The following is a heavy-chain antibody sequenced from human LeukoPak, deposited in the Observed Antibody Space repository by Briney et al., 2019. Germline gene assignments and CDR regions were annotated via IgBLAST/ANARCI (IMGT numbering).Heavy chain of an antibody. V-gene: IGHV3-23*01. Sequence: ESGGSLRLSCAASGFTFSSYGMSWVRQAPGKGLEWVSAISGSGGSTYYADSVKGRFTISRDNAKNSLYLQMNSLRAEDTAVYYCARAPQLYSSGWYDLGGENYWGQGTLVTVSS. CDR2: ISGSGGST. D-gene: IGHD6-19*01. J-gene: IGHJ4*02. CDR1: GFTFSSYG. CDR3: ARAPQLYSSGWYDLGGENY.